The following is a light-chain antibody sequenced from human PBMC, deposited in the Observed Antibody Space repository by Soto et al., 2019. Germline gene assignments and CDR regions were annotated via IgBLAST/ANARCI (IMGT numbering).Light chain of an antibody. J-gene: IGLJ3*02. V-gene: IGLV2-14*01. CDR2: EVS. Sequence: QSVLTQPASVSGSPGQSITISCTGTSSDIGSHKYVSWYQQHPGKGPPNLLIYEVSNRPSGVSNRFSGSKSGNTASLTISGLQPDDEAHYHCTSYTNNVTWVFGGGTKLTVL. CDR3: TSYTNNVTWV. CDR1: SSDIGSHKY.